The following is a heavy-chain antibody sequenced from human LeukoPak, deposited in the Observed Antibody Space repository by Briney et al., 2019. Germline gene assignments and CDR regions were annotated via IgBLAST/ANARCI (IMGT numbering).Heavy chain of an antibody. CDR3: ARQMTNGYCSSTSCYGLNAFDP. V-gene: IGHV4-59*08. Sequence: SGTLSLTCTVSGGSISSYYWSWIRQPPGKGLEWIGYIYYSGSTNYNPSLKSRVTISVDTSKNQFSLKLSSVTAADTAVYYCARQMTNGYCSSTSCYGLNAFDPWGQGTLVTVSS. CDR2: IYYSGST. CDR1: GGSISSYY. D-gene: IGHD2-2*01. J-gene: IGHJ5*02.